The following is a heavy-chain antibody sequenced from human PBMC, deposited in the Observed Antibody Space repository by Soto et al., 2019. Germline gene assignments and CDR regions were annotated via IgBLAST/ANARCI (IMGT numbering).Heavy chain of an antibody. Sequence: QVQLQESGPGLVKPSETLSLTCTVSGGSISSYYWSWIRQPPGKGLEWIGYIYYSGSTNYNPSLKSRVTISVDTSKNQFSLKLSSVTAADTAVYYCARDWLYSSSWYEGTYNWFDPWGQGTLVTVSS. CDR3: ARDWLYSSSWYEGTYNWFDP. J-gene: IGHJ5*02. CDR2: IYYSGST. CDR1: GGSISSYY. V-gene: IGHV4-59*01. D-gene: IGHD6-13*01.